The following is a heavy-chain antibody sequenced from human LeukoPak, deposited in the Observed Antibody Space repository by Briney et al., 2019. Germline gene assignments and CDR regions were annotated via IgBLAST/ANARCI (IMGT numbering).Heavy chain of an antibody. J-gene: IGHJ4*02. V-gene: IGHV3-23*01. CDR1: GFTFSSYA. CDR3: AKDQYQLLLPFDY. CDR2: ISASGGST. Sequence: GGSLRLSCAASGFTFSSYAMNWVRQTPGKGLEWVSAISASGGSTYYADSVKGRFTISRDNSKNTLYLQMNSLRAEDTAVYFCAKDQYQLLLPFDYWGQGTLVTVSS. D-gene: IGHD2-2*01.